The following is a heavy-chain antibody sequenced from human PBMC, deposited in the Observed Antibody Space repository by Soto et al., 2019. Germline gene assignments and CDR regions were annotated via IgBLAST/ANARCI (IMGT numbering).Heavy chain of an antibody. J-gene: IGHJ6*02. CDR3: ARLPIITFGAGSYGMDV. Sequence: QLQLQESGPGLVKPSETLSLTCTVSGGSISSSSYYWGWIRQPPGKGLEWIGSIYYSGSTYYNPPLNRRVTISVDTPPTPFSLTLCSVTAADTAFYSCARLPIITFGAGSYGMDVWGQGTPVTVSS. CDR1: GGSISSSSYY. CDR2: IYYSGST. D-gene: IGHD3-16*01. V-gene: IGHV4-39*01.